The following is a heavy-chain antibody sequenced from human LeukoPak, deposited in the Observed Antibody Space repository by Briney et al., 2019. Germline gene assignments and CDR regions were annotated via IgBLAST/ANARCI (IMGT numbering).Heavy chain of an antibody. V-gene: IGHV4-39*07. CDR2: IYYSGST. D-gene: IGHD6-19*01. CDR3: ARDQVAVAGEYYYYYMDV. Sequence: PSETLSLTCTVSGGSISSSSYYWGWIRQPPGKGLEWIGSIYYSGSTYYNPSLKSRVTISVDTSKNQFSLKLSSVTAADTAMYYCARDQVAVAGEYYYYYMDVWGKGTTVTVSS. CDR1: GGSISSSSYY. J-gene: IGHJ6*03.